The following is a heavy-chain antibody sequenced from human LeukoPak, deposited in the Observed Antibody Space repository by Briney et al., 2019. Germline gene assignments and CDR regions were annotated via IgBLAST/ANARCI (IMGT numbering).Heavy chain of an antibody. CDR3: ARDHYGSLWFGELTWFDP. CDR2: ISYDGSNK. J-gene: IGHJ5*02. V-gene: IGHV3-30-3*01. D-gene: IGHD3-10*01. CDR1: GFTFSSYA. Sequence: GRSLRLSCAASGFTFSSYAMHWVRQAPGKGLEWVAVISYDGSNKYYADSVKGRFTISRDNSKNTLYLQMNSLRAEDTAVYYCARDHYGSLWFGELTWFDPWGQGTLVTVSS.